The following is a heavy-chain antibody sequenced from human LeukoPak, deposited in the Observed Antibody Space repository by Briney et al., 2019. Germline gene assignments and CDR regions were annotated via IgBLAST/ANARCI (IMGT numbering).Heavy chain of an antibody. J-gene: IGHJ4*02. CDR2: IRAGGDT. CDR1: GFTFSSYA. V-gene: IGHV3-23*01. Sequence: PGGSLRLSCAVSGFTFSSYAMSWVRQAPGKGLEWVSAIRAGGDTYYAASVQGRFIISRDNSKNTMYLQMNSLGDDDTAVYYCAKAGWSYYFDYWGQGTLVTVSS. D-gene: IGHD6-19*01. CDR3: AKAGWSYYFDY.